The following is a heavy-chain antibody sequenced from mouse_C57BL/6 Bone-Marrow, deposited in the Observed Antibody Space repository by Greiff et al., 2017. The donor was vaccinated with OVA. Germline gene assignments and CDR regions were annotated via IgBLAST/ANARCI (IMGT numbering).Heavy chain of an antibody. V-gene: IGHV1-64*01. D-gene: IGHD2-3*01. J-gene: IGHJ1*03. CDR3: ARPRWLLRYFDV. Sequence: QVHVKQPGAELVKPGASVKLSCKASGYTFTSYWMHWVKQRPGQGLEWIGMIHPNSGSTNYNEKFKSKATLTVDKSSSTAYMQLSSLTSEDSAVYYSARPRWLLRYFDVWGTGTTVTVSS. CDR2: IHPNSGST. CDR1: GYTFTSYW.